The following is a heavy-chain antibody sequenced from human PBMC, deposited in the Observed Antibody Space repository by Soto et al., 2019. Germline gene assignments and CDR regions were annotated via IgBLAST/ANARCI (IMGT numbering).Heavy chain of an antibody. V-gene: IGHV1-69*11. J-gene: IGHJ6*02. CDR2: IVPSLDTT. D-gene: IGHD3-16*02. Sequence: QVHLVQSGTEVKKPGSSVKVSCKASGGTFSSGFSWVRQAPGQGLEWMGMIVPSLDTTNYAQKFQARVTITADEVTSTAYMELRSLRSEDTAVYYCARWPQPRYTADPYAVDVWGQGTRVIVSS. CDR1: GGTFSSG. CDR3: ARWPQPRYTADPYAVDV.